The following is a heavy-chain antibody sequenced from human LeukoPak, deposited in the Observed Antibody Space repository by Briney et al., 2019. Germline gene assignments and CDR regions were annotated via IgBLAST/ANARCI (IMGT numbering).Heavy chain of an antibody. J-gene: IGHJ4*02. Sequence: ASVKVSCTASGYTFTGYYMHWVRQASGQGLEWMGWINPNSGGTNYAQKFQGRVTMTRDTSISTAYMEVSRLRSDDTAVYYCARGYDYGDYDYFDYWGQGTLVTVSS. CDR3: ARGYDYGDYDYFDY. V-gene: IGHV1-2*02. CDR1: GYTFTGYY. D-gene: IGHD4-17*01. CDR2: INPNSGGT.